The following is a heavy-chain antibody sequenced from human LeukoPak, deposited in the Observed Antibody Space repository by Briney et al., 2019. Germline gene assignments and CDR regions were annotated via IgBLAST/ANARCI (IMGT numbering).Heavy chain of an antibody. CDR1: GFTFSSYW. V-gene: IGHV3-7*01. J-gene: IGHJ4*02. CDR2: IKQDGSEK. D-gene: IGHD5-24*01. CDR3: ARGPRVGDGYNFDY. Sequence: GGSLRLSCAASGFTFSSYWMSWVRQAPGKGLEWVANIKQDGSEKYYVDSVKGRFTISRDNAKNSLYLQMNSLRAEDTAVYYCARGPRVGDGYNFDYWGQGTLVTVSS.